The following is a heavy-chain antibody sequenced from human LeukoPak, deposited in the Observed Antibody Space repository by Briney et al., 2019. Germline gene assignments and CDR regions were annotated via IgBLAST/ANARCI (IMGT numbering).Heavy chain of an antibody. V-gene: IGHV3-30*02. J-gene: IGHJ4*02. Sequence: PGGSLRLSCAASGFTFSSYGMHWVRQAPGKGLEWVAFIRYDGSNKYYADSVKGRFTISRDNSKNTLYLQMNSLRAEDTAVYYCAKDGDDIVVVVAATPNYFDYWGQGTLVTVSS. D-gene: IGHD2-15*01. CDR2: IRYDGSNK. CDR1: GFTFSSYG. CDR3: AKDGDDIVVVVAATPNYFDY.